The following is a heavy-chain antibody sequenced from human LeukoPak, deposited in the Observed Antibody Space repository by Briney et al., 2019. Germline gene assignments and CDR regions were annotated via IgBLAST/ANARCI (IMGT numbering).Heavy chain of an antibody. CDR1: GGSINTYY. J-gene: IGHJ4*02. CDR3: ARDNDFFDY. V-gene: IGHV4-4*07. CDR2: IHSSGST. Sequence: SETLSLTCSVSGGSINTYYWSCIRQPAGKGLEWIGRIHSSGSTHYNPSLKSRVTISLDTSKNQFSPKLTSVTAADTAVYYCARDNDFFDYWGQGTLVTVSS.